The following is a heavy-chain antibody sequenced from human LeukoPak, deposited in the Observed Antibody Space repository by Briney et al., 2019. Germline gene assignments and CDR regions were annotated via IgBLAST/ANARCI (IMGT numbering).Heavy chain of an antibody. J-gene: IGHJ4*02. V-gene: IGHV3-23*01. Sequence: GGSLRLSCAASGFTFSPSAMSWVRQAPGKGLQWVSGIGGDSRTHYTDSVEGRFTISRDNSKNVLYLQMDNLRVEDTAVYYCAKDIFAWSFHHRGQGTLVTVSS. D-gene: IGHD3-3*01. CDR1: GFTFSPSA. CDR3: AKDIFAWSFHH. CDR2: IGGDSRT.